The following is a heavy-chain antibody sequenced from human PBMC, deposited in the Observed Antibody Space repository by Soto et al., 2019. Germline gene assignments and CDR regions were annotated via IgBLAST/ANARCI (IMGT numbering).Heavy chain of an antibody. D-gene: IGHD3-22*01. V-gene: IGHV4-61*01. CDR1: GCSVSTGSYY. J-gene: IGHJ1*01. CDR2: IYYSGST. CDR3: AREDYCDSSA. Sequence: QAQLQESAPGLVKTSETLALTSTVSGCSVSTGSYYWHWLRQPPGKGLEWIGYIYYSGSTNYNPSLKIRVSILVEPSKYRFSQQLSSVTAADTDVNNCAREDYCDSSAWCQGRLVSVSS.